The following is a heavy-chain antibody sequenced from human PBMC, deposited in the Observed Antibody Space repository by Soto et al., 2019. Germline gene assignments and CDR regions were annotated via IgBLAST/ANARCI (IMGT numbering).Heavy chain of an antibody. Sequence: EVQLVETGGGLIQPGGSLRLSCAASGFTVSSNYMSWVRQAPGKGLEWVSVIYSGGSTYYADSVKGRFTISRDNSKNTLYLQMNSLRAEDTAVYYCARDVYYYDSSGYYYYDYWGQGTLVTVSS. CDR1: GFTVSSNY. J-gene: IGHJ4*02. CDR3: ARDVYYYDSSGYYYYDY. D-gene: IGHD3-22*01. CDR2: IYSGGST. V-gene: IGHV3-53*02.